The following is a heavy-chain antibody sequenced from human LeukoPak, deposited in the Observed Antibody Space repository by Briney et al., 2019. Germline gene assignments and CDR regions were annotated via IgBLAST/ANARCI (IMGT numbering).Heavy chain of an antibody. D-gene: IGHD2-15*01. CDR1: GYTFTGYY. Sequence: ASVKVSCKASGYTFTGYYMLWVRQAPGQGPEWMGWTNPKSGNTGYAQKFQGRVTMTRNTSISTAYMELSSLRSDDTAVYYCARDQDIVVVVAALRQREMGGFDPWGQGTLVTVSS. V-gene: IGHV1-8*02. CDR2: TNPKSGNT. CDR3: ARDQDIVVVVAALRQREMGGFDP. J-gene: IGHJ5*02.